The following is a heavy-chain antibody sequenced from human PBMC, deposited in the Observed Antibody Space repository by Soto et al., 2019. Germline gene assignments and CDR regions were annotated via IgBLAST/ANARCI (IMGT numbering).Heavy chain of an antibody. J-gene: IGHJ6*02. CDR3: ARDWRVAGTRSYYYGMDV. CDR1: GVTFISYW. D-gene: IGHD6-19*01. Sequence: VGSLRLSCAASGVTFISYWMSWVRQATGKGLEWVANIKQDGSEKYYVDSVKGRFTISRDNAKNSLYLQMNSLRAEDTAVYYCARDWRVAGTRSYYYGMDVWGQGTTLTVSS. CDR2: IKQDGSEK. V-gene: IGHV3-7*05.